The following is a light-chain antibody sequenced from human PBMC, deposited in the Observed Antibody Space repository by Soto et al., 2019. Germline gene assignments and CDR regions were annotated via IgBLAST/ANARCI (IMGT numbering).Light chain of an antibody. Sequence: EIVMTQSPATLSVSPGERATLSCRASQSVSSNLAWYQHKPGQAPMLLIYDASTRATGIPARFSGGGSGTEFTLTISSLQSEDFAVYYCQQYSNWPPWTFGQGTKVEIK. CDR3: QQYSNWPPWT. CDR1: QSVSSN. V-gene: IGKV3-15*01. J-gene: IGKJ1*01. CDR2: DAS.